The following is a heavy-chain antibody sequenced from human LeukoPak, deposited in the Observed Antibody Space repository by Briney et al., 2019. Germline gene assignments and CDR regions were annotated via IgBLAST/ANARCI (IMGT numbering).Heavy chain of an antibody. V-gene: IGHV1-2*02. CDR2: INPNSGGT. CDR3: ARGSDYGDYWFDP. CDR1: GYTFTGYY. J-gene: IGHJ5*02. Sequence: GASVKVSCKASGYTFTGYYMHWVRQAPGQGLEWMGWINPNSGGTNYAQKFQGRVTMTRDTSISTAYMGLSSLRSDDTAVYYCARGSDYGDYWFDPWGQGTLVTVSS. D-gene: IGHD4-17*01.